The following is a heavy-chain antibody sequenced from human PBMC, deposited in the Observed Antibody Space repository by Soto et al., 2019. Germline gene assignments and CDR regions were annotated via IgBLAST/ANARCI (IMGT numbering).Heavy chain of an antibody. J-gene: IGHJ4*02. V-gene: IGHV1-18*01. Sequence: QVQLVQSGAEVKKPGASVKVSCKASGYTFTSYGISWVRQAPGQGLEWMGWISAYNGNTNYAQKLQGRVTMTTDTSTSTAYMELRSLRSDDTAVYYCARVYRQGQLWFVGGYYFDYWGQGTLVTVSS. CDR2: ISAYNGNT. D-gene: IGHD5-18*01. CDR3: ARVYRQGQLWFVGGYYFDY. CDR1: GYTFTSYG.